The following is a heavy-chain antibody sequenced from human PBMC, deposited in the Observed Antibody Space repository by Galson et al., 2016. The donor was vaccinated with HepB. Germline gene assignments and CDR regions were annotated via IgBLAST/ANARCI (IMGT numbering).Heavy chain of an antibody. Sequence: SLRLSCAASGFTFSSYSMSWVRQAPGKGLEWVANIKEDGSEKYYVDSVKGRFTLSRDNAKNSMYLQMNSLRAEDTALYYCGRGAAGTLLRDYWGQGTLVTVSS. D-gene: IGHD6-13*01. J-gene: IGHJ4*02. CDR1: GFTFSSYS. V-gene: IGHV3-7*04. CDR2: IKEDGSEK. CDR3: GRGAAGTLLRDY.